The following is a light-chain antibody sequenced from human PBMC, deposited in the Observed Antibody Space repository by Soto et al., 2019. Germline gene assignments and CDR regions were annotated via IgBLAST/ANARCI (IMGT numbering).Light chain of an antibody. J-gene: IGLJ2*01. CDR1: SSDVGGYNY. Sequence: QSALTQPASVSGSPGQSITISCTGTSSDVGGYNYVSWYQQHPGKAPKLMIYDVSNRPSGVSNRFSGSKSGNTASLTISGXQAEDEXXYYCSSYTSSSTRVFGGGTKVTVL. CDR2: DVS. CDR3: SSYTSSSTRV. V-gene: IGLV2-14*01.